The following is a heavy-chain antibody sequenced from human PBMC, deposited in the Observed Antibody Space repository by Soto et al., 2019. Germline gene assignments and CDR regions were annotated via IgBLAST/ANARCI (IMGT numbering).Heavy chain of an antibody. CDR3: ASIYCSGGSCYSPDNCFDP. CDR2: IIPIFGTA. V-gene: IGHV1-69*01. D-gene: IGHD2-15*01. Sequence: QVQLVQSGAEVKKPGSSVKVSCKASGGTFSSYAISWVRQAPGQGLEWMGGIIPIFGTANYAQKFQGRVTITADESTSTEYMELSSLRSEDTAVYYCASIYCSGGSCYSPDNCFDPWGQGTLVTVSS. CDR1: GGTFSSYA. J-gene: IGHJ5*02.